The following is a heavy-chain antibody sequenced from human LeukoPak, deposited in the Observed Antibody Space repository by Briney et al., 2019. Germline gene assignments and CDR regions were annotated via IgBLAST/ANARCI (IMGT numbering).Heavy chain of an antibody. J-gene: IGHJ4*02. V-gene: IGHV3-48*02. Sequence: GGSLRLSCAASGFTFGVYGMNWVRQAPGKGLDWVSWISTSSNTIYYAVSVKGRFTISRDNAKNSLYLQMNSLRDEDTAVYYCARGELGGDYWGQGTLVTVSS. D-gene: IGHD3-16*01. CDR1: GFTFGVYG. CDR3: ARGELGGDY. CDR2: ISTSSNTI.